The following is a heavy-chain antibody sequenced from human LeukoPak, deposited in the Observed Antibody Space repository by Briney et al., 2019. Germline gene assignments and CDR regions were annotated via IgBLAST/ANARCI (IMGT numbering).Heavy chain of an antibody. CDR3: ARFPPRYSGSRDY. D-gene: IGHD1-26*01. V-gene: IGHV1-2*02. CDR2: IGPKSGGT. J-gene: IGHJ4*02. CDR1: GYTFTAYY. Sequence: ASVKVSCKASGYTFTAYYIHWVRRTPGQGLEWMGWIGPKSGGTYYSQRFQGRVTLTRDTTMSTLYLELSTLRSDDTAIYYCARFPPRYSGSRDYWGQGTLITVSS.